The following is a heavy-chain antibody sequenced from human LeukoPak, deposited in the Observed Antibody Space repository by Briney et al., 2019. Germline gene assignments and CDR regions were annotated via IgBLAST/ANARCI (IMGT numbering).Heavy chain of an antibody. CDR3: ARGVKVLQLFLENRFDS. D-gene: IGHD3-10*01. V-gene: IGHV4-59*01. J-gene: IGHJ5*01. CDR2: IYYSGST. CDR1: GGSISSYY. Sequence: KPSETLSLTCTVSGGSISSYYWSWIRQPPGKGLEWIGYIYYSGSTNYNPSLKSRVTISVDTSKNQFSLKLSSVTAADTAVYYCARGVKVLQLFLENRFDSWGQGTLVTVSS.